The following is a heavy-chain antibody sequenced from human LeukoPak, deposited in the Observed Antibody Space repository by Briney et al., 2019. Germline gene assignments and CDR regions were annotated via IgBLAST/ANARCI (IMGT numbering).Heavy chain of an antibody. J-gene: IGHJ6*03. Sequence: SVKVSCKASGGTFSSYAISRVRQAPGQGLEWMGRIIPIFGTANYAQKFQGRVTITTDESTSTAYMELSSLRSEDTAVYYCAREGNSYSSSEYYYYYMNVWGKGTTVTVSS. CDR2: IIPIFGTA. CDR3: AREGNSYSSSEYYYYYMNV. V-gene: IGHV1-69*05. D-gene: IGHD6-13*01. CDR1: GGTFSSYA.